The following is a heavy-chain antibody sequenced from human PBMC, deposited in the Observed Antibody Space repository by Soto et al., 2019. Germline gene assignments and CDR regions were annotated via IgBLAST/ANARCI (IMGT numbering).Heavy chain of an antibody. V-gene: IGHV5-10-1*01. CDR3: ARQGYYDSSGYYYPWFDP. CDR2: IDPSDSYT. CDR1: GYSFTSYW. J-gene: IGHJ5*02. Sequence: GESLKISCKGSGYSFTSYWISWVRQMPGKGLEWMGRIDPSDSYTNYSPSFQGHVTTSADKSISTAYLQWSSLKASDTAMYYCARQGYYDSSGYYYPWFDPWGQGTLVTVSS. D-gene: IGHD3-22*01.